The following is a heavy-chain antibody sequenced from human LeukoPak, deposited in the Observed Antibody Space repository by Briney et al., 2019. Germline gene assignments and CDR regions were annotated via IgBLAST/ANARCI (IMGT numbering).Heavy chain of an antibody. CDR2: IYYSGST. Sequence: PSETLSLTCTVSGVSISSYYWSWIRQPPGKGLEWIGYIYYSGSTTYNPSLKSRVTISVDTSKTQFSLKLSSVTAADTAVYYCARAGSFWSGYYDPFLDYWGQGTLVTVSS. CDR1: GVSISSYY. J-gene: IGHJ4*02. D-gene: IGHD3-3*01. V-gene: IGHV4-59*01. CDR3: ARAGSFWSGYYDPFLDY.